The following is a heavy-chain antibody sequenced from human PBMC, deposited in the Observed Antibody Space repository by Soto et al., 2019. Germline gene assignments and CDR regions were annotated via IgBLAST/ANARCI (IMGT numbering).Heavy chain of an antibody. CDR2: IYYSGST. V-gene: IGHV4-59*01. CDR3: ARGNDYGDYYFDY. D-gene: IGHD4-17*01. Sequence: SETLSLTCPVSSGSITFYYWSRIWHPPGKGLEWIGYIYYSGSTNYNPSLKSRVTISVDTSKNQFSLKLSSVTAADTAVYYCARGNDYGDYYFDYWGQGTLVTVS. CDR1: SGSITFYY. J-gene: IGHJ4*02.